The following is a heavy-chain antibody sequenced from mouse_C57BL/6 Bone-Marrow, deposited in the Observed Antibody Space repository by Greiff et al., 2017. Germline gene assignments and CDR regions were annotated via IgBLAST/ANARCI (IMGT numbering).Heavy chain of an antibody. Sequence: VQLQQSGAELVRPGASVKLSCTASGFNIKDDYMHWVKQRPEQGLEWIGWIDPENGDTEYASKFQGKATITADTSSNTAYLQLSSLTSEDTAVYYCTTSPAYYSKGGDYFDYWGQGTTLTVSS. V-gene: IGHV14-4*01. D-gene: IGHD2-5*01. CDR2: IDPENGDT. CDR1: GFNIKDDY. CDR3: TTSPAYYSKGGDYFDY. J-gene: IGHJ2*01.